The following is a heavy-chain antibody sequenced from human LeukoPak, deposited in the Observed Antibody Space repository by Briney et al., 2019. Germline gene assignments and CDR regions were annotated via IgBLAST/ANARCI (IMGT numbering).Heavy chain of an antibody. D-gene: IGHD3-22*01. CDR2: IYYSGST. CDR3: ARGSDSQYYYHYMDV. J-gene: IGHJ6*03. Sequence: SETLSLTCTVSGGSISSHYWSWIRQPPGKGLEWIGYIYYSGSTNYNPSLKSRVTISVDTSKNQFSLKLSSVTAADTAVYYCARGSDSQYYYHYMDVWGKGTTVTVSS. CDR1: GGSISSHY. V-gene: IGHV4-59*11.